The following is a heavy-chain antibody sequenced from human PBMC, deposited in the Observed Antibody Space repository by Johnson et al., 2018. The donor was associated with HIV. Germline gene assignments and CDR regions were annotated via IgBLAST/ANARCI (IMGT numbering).Heavy chain of an antibody. D-gene: IGHD3-10*01. Sequence: QMLLVESGGGVVQPGRSLRLSCAASGFTFSSYAMHWVRQAPGKGLEWVAVISYDGSNKYYADSVKGRFTISRDNSKNTLYLQMNSLRAEDTAVYYCAKDGMVSGSGGADAFDIWGQGTMVTVSS. CDR3: AKDGMVSGSGGADAFDI. J-gene: IGHJ3*02. CDR2: ISYDGSNK. V-gene: IGHV3-30-3*01. CDR1: GFTFSSYA.